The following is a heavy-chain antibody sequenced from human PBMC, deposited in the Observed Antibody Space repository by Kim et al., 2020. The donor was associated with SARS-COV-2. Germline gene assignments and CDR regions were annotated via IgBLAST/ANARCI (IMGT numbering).Heavy chain of an antibody. Sequence: GGSLRLSCAASGFTLRTYGMHWVRQTPGRGLEWVAVIWSDGINKFYADSVKGRFTFSRDDSRSTLYLQMNSLRVGDTAIYYCARERGPYDAFDIWGQGTMVTVSS. CDR1: GFTLRTYG. V-gene: IGHV3-33*01. CDR2: IWSDGINK. J-gene: IGHJ3*02. CDR3: ARERGPYDAFDI.